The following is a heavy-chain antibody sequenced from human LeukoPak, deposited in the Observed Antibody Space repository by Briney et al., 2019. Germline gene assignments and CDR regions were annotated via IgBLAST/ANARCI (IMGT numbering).Heavy chain of an antibody. CDR2: IYTSGST. V-gene: IGHV4-4*09. CDR1: GGSISSYY. Sequence: PSETLSLTCTVSGGSISSYYWSWIRQPPGKGLEWIGYIYTSGSTNYNPSLKSRVTISVDTSKNQFSLKLSSVTAADTAVYYCARTLGGVQFDYWGQGTLVTVSS. CDR3: ARTLGGVQFDY. D-gene: IGHD3-16*01. J-gene: IGHJ4*02.